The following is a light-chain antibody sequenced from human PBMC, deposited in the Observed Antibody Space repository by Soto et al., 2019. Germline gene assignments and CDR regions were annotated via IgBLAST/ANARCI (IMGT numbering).Light chain of an antibody. CDR1: QSISSW. V-gene: IGKV1-5*03. J-gene: IGKJ4*01. CDR3: QQYNSDPLT. Sequence: DIQMTQSPSTLSASVGDRVTITCRASQSISSWLAWYQQKPGKAPNLLIYKASSLESGVPSRFSGSGSGTEFTLTISRLQPDDFATYCCQQYNSDPLTFGGGTKVEIK. CDR2: KAS.